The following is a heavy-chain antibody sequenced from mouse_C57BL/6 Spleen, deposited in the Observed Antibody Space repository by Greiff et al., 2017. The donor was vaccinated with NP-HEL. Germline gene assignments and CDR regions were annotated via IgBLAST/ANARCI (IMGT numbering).Heavy chain of an antibody. CDR1: GYAFSSSW. J-gene: IGHJ2*01. V-gene: IGHV1-82*01. CDR2: IYPGDGDT. Sequence: VQLQQSGPELVKPGASVKISCKASGYAFSSSWMNWVKQRPGKGLEWIGRIYPGDGDTNYNGKFKGKATLTADKSSSTAYMQLSSLTSEDSAVYFCAREVLGPFDYWGQGTTLTVSS. D-gene: IGHD4-1*01. CDR3: AREVLGPFDY.